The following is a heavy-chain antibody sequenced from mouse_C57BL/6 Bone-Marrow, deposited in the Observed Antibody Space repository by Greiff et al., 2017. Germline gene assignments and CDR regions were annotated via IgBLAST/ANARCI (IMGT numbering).Heavy chain of an antibody. V-gene: IGHV1-69*01. CDR3: ARCLLLRGV. CDR1: GYTFTSYW. J-gene: IGHJ1*03. D-gene: IGHD1-1*01. CDR2: IDPSDSYT. Sequence: QVQLQQPGAELVMPGASVKLSCKASGYTFTSYWMHWVKQRPGQGLEWIGEIDPSDSYTNYNQKFKGKSTLTVDKSSSTAYMQLSSLTSEDSAVYYCARCLLLRGVWGTGTTVTVSS.